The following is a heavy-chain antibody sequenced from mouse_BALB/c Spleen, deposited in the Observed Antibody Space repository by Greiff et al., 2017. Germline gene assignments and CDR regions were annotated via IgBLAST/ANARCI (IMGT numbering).Heavy chain of an antibody. CDR3: ARKEGWRYGNYYAMDY. CDR2: IWSGGST. J-gene: IGHJ4*01. D-gene: IGHD2-10*02. V-gene: IGHV2-2*02. Sequence: VQLQESGPGLVQPSQSLSITCTVSGFSLTSYGVHWVRQSPGKGLEWLGVIWSGGSTDYNAAFISRLSISKDNSKSQVFFKMNSLQANDTAIYYCARKEGWRYGNYYAMDYWGQGTSVTVSS. CDR1: GFSLTSYG.